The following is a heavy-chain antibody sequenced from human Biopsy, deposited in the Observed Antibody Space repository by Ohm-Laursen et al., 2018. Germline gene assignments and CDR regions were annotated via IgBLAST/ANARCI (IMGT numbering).Heavy chain of an antibody. CDR3: ARGGVVPTVTRFDP. CDR1: GYSFTGYY. J-gene: IGHJ5*02. D-gene: IGHD3-10*01. CDR2: NTPNSGAT. V-gene: IGHV1-2*02. Sequence: ASVKVSCKASGYSFTGYYINWVRQAPGQGLEWMGWNTPNSGATKYAQKFQGRVTMSRDTSITTVYLELNTLRSDDTAVYYCARGGVVPTVTRFDPWGQGTQVTVSS.